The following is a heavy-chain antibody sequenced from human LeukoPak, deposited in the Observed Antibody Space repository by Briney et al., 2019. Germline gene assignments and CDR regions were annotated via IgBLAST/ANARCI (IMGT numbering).Heavy chain of an antibody. CDR2: ISSSGSTI. CDR3: ARVYEATLDY. D-gene: IGHD3-16*01. CDR1: GFTFSSYA. J-gene: IGHJ4*02. V-gene: IGHV3-48*04. Sequence: GGSLRLSCAASGFTFSSYAMSWVRQAPGKGLEWVSAISSSGSTIYYADSVKGRFTISRDNAKNSLYLQMNSLRAEDTAVYYCARVYEATLDYWCQGTLVTVSA.